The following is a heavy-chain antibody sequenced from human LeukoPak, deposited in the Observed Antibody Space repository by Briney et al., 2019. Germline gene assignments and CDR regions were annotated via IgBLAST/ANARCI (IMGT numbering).Heavy chain of an antibody. CDR2: MSDRGGWP. V-gene: IGHV3-23*01. Sequence: GGSLRLSFPFSGCTLSNYGGSGVRQPPGRGREGVAGMSDRGGWPNNADSVKGRFTISRDNPKNTLYLQMNSLRAEDTAVYFCAKRGVVIRVILVGFHKEAYYFDSWGQGALVTVSS. CDR3: AKRGVVIRVILVGFHKEAYYFDS. D-gene: IGHD3-22*01. J-gene: IGHJ4*02. CDR1: GCTLSNYG.